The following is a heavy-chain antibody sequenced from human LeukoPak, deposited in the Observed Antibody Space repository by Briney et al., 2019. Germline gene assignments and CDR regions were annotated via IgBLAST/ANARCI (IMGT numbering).Heavy chain of an antibody. Sequence: GGSLRLSCAASGFTFSSYWMHWVRQAPGKGLVWVSRINSDGSSTSYADSVKGRFTISRDNAKNTLYLQMNSLRAEDTAVYYCARVGRFYYYYYMDVWGKGTTVTISS. D-gene: IGHD1-26*01. CDR2: INSDGSST. J-gene: IGHJ6*03. CDR3: ARVGRFYYYYYMDV. CDR1: GFTFSSYW. V-gene: IGHV3-74*01.